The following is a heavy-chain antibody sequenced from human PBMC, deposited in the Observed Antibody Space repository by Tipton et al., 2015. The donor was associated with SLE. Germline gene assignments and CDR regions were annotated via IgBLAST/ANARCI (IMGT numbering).Heavy chain of an antibody. CDR1: GFTFSTYW. J-gene: IGHJ4*02. CDR3: ARAMAWTGDPLHFDY. D-gene: IGHD3/OR15-3a*01. CDR2: IHQDGNEK. V-gene: IGHV3-7*01. Sequence: GSLRLSCAASGFTFSTYWMSWVRQAPGKGLEWVANIHQDGNEKYSVHSVKGRFTISRDNAENSLFLQMNSLRVEDTAVYYCARAMAWTGDPLHFDYWGQGSLVTVSS.